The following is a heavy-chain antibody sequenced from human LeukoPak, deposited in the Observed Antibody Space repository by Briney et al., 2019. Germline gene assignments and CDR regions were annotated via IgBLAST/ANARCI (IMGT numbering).Heavy chain of an antibody. J-gene: IGHJ4*02. V-gene: IGHV3-21*01. CDR3: ATHGPEEVAVLDY. Sequence: GGSLRLSCAASGFTFSSYSMNWVRQAPGKGLEWVSSISSSSSYIYYADSVKGRFTISRDNAKNSLYLQMNSLRAEDTAVYYCATHGPEEVAVLDYWGQGTLVTVSS. D-gene: IGHD6-19*01. CDR2: ISSSSSYI. CDR1: GFTFSSYS.